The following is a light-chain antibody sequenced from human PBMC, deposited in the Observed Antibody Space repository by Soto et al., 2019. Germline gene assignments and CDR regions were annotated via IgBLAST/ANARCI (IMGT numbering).Light chain of an antibody. Sequence: QSVLTQPPSVSAAPGQKVTISCSGSSSNVGSNYVSWYRQLPGTAPKLLIYDNGKRPSGIPDRFSGSQSGTSATLGITGLQTGDEADYYCGTWDNSLSAVFGGGTKLTVL. V-gene: IGLV1-51*01. J-gene: IGLJ2*01. CDR2: DNG. CDR1: SSNVGSNY. CDR3: GTWDNSLSAV.